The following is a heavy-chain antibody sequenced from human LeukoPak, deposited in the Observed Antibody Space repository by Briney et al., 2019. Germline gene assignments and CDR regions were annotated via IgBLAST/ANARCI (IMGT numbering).Heavy chain of an antibody. V-gene: IGHV3-7*01. CDR2: IKEGGRGT. CDR3: ARWRGAQSEFVV. D-gene: IGHD3-3*01. CDR1: GFTFSSYA. J-gene: IGHJ4*02. Sequence: GGSLRLSCAASGFTFSSYAMHWVRQAPGKGLEWVAHIKEGGRGTFYVDSVKGRFTGSRDDARNTVYLQMNSLRAEDTAVYYCARWRGAQSEFVVWGQGTLVTVSS.